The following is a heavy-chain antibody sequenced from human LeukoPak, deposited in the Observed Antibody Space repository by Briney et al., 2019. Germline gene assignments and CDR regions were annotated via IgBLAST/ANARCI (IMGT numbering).Heavy chain of an antibody. D-gene: IGHD6-19*01. J-gene: IGHJ4*02. CDR2: IYYSGST. V-gene: IGHV4-59*01. CDR3: AHTSGWYDGYFDY. CDR1: GGSISTYY. Sequence: SETLSLTCTVSGGSISTYYWSWIRQPPGKGLELIGYIYYSGSTNSNPSLKSRVTISVDTSENQFSLKLSSVTAADTAVYYCAHTSGWYDGYFDYWGQGTLVTVSS.